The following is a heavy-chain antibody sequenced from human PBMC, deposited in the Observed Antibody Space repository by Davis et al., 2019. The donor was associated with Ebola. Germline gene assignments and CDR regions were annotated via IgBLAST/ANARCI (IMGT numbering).Heavy chain of an antibody. V-gene: IGHV4-30-2*01. J-gene: IGHJ5*02. CDR1: GDSISSGAYS. Sequence: MPSETLSLTCAVSGDSISSGAYSWSWIRQPPGKGLEWIGYIYHSGSTYYNPSLKSRVTISVDRSRNHFSLKLSSVTAADTAVYYCARLLAYCGGHCYSGFDPWGQGTLVTVSS. CDR3: ARLLAYCGGHCYSGFDP. CDR2: IYHSGST. D-gene: IGHD2-21*02.